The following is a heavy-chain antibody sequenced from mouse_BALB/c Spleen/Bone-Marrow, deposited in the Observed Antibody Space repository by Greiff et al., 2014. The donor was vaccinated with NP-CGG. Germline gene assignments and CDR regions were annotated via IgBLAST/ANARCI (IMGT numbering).Heavy chain of an antibody. CDR2: IYPGNVNT. V-gene: IGHV1S56*01. Sequence: QVQLQQSGPELVKPGASVRISCKASGFTFTSYFIHWMKERPGQGLEWIGWIYPGNVNTNYNEKFKGKATLTADKSSTTAYMQLSSLTSGDSAVYFCARRFITTTHWYFDVWGAGTTVTVSS. CDR3: ARRFITTTHWYFDV. CDR1: GFTFTSYF. D-gene: IGHD1-2*01. J-gene: IGHJ1*01.